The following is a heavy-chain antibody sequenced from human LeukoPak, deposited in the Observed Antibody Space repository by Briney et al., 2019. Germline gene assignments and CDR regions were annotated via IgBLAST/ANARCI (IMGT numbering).Heavy chain of an antibody. CDR1: GGSISSGGYY. J-gene: IGHJ2*01. CDR3: ARGPHWYFDL. V-gene: IGHV4-31*03. Sequence: PSETLSLTCTVSGGSISSGGYYWSWIRQHPGKGLEWIGYIYYSGSTYYNPSLKSRVTISVDTSKNQLSLKLSSVTAADTAVYYCARGPHWYFDLWGRGTLVTVSS. CDR2: IYYSGST.